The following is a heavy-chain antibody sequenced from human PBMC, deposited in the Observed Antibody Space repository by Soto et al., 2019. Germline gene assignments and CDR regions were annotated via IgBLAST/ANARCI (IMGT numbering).Heavy chain of an antibody. V-gene: IGHV3-53*01. D-gene: IGHD6-13*01. J-gene: IGHJ4*02. CDR1: GGPVSSNY. CDR3: ARVYSSIAYYFDY. Sequence: PGGSLRLSCAASGGPVSSNYMSWVRQAPGKGLEWVSVIYSGGSTYYADSVKGRFTISRDNSKNTPYLQMNSLRAEDTAVYYCARVYSSIAYYFDYWGQGTLVTVSS. CDR2: IYSGGST.